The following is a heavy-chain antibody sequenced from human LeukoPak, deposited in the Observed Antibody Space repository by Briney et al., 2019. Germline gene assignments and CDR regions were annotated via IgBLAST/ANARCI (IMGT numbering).Heavy chain of an antibody. CDR3: ARELLGQTRYYGMDV. Sequence: GALRLSCAASGFTVSSNYMSWVRQAPGKGLEWVSVIYSGGSRYYADSVKGRFTISRDNSKNTLYLQMNSLRAEDTAVSYCARELLGQTRYYGMDVWGQGTTVTVSS. D-gene: IGHD3-10*01. J-gene: IGHJ6*02. CDR2: IYSGGSR. CDR1: GFTVSSNY. V-gene: IGHV3-66*01.